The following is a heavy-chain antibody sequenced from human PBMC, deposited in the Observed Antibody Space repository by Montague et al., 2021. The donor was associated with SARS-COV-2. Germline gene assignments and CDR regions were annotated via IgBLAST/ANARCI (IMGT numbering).Heavy chain of an antibody. Sequence: SETLSLTCTVSGGSISSSSYYWGWIRQPPGKGLEWIGSIYYSGSTYYNPSLKSRVTISVDTSKNQFSLRLSSVTAADMAVYYCARRSRVVTAIWALRTSLTSWFDPWGQGTLVTVSS. CDR1: GGSISSSSYY. CDR2: IYYSGST. D-gene: IGHD2-21*02. J-gene: IGHJ5*02. V-gene: IGHV4-39*07. CDR3: ARRSRVVTAIWALRTSLTSWFDP.